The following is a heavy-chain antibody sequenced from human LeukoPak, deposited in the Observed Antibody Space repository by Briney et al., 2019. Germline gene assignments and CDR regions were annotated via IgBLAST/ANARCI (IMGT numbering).Heavy chain of an antibody. CDR2: ISSGGST. Sequence: GRSRRPSSAPSGFTVRNKYMSWVRPAPGWGLEWVSVISSGGSTYYADSVKGRFSISRDKSKNALYLQMNSLRAEDTALYYCAREMYCSGGSCYGDAFDIWGQGTMVTVSS. V-gene: IGHV3-66*01. J-gene: IGHJ3*02. D-gene: IGHD2-15*01. CDR3: AREMYCSGGSCYGDAFDI. CDR1: GFTVRNKY.